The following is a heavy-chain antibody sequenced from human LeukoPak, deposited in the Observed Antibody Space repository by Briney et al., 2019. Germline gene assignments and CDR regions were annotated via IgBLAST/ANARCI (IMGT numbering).Heavy chain of an antibody. D-gene: IGHD5-18*01. Sequence: GGSLRLSCAASGFTFSSYWMSWVRQAPGKGLEWVANIKQDGSEKYYVDSVKGRFTISRDNAKNSLYLQMNSLRAEDTAVYYCARDSLWEDTAMVVHFDYWGQGTLVTVSS. J-gene: IGHJ4*02. V-gene: IGHV3-7*01. CDR1: GFTFSSYW. CDR2: IKQDGSEK. CDR3: ARDSLWEDTAMVVHFDY.